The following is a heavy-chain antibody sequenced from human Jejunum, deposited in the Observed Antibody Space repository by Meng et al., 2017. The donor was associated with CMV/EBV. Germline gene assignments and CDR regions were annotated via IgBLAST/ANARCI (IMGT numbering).Heavy chain of an antibody. V-gene: IGHV3-30*04. D-gene: IGHD3-16*01. CDR3: ARDGGGFNSSPFDY. CDR2: KSYEGNSQ. J-gene: IGHJ4*02. Sequence: SGFTFSSHAMHWGRQAPGKGLEWVAIKSYEGNSQYYTESVKGRFTISRDNSDNMLYLQMNSLRADDTAVYYCARDGGGFNSSPFDYWGQGTLVTVSS. CDR1: GFTFSSHA.